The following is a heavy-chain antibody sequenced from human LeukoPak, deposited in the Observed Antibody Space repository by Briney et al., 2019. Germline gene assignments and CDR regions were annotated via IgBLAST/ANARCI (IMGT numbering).Heavy chain of an antibody. CDR1: GYTFTSYG. CDR3: ARWRGYYGSGRTEFDP. D-gene: IGHD3-10*01. J-gene: IGHJ5*02. V-gene: IGHV1-18*01. Sequence: ASVKVSCKASGYTFTSYGISWVRQAPGQGLEWMGWISAYNGNTNYAQKLQGRVTMATDTSTSTAYMELRSLRSDDTAVYYCARWRGYYGSGRTEFDPWGQGTLVTVSS. CDR2: ISAYNGNT.